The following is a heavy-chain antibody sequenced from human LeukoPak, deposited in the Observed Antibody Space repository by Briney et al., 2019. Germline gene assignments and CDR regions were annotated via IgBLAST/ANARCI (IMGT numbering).Heavy chain of an antibody. Sequence: PGGSLRLSCAASGFTFSDHYMDWVRQAPGKGREWVGRIRNKANSYATDYAASVKGRFTISRDDSKSSLYLQMNSLKTEDTAVYYCARRVFGGNCYYDYWGQGALVTVSS. CDR1: GFTFSDHY. CDR3: ARRVFGGNCYYDY. J-gene: IGHJ4*02. V-gene: IGHV3-72*01. CDR2: IRNKANSYAT. D-gene: IGHD4-23*01.